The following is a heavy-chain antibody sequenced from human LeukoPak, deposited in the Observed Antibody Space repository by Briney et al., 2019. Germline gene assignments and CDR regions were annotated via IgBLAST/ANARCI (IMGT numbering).Heavy chain of an antibody. J-gene: IGHJ4*02. Sequence: ASVKVSCKASGYTFTGYYMHWVRQAPGQGLEWMGRINPNSGGTNYAQKFQGRVTMTRDTSISTAYMELSRLRSDDTAVYYCARELWELIAAAGTNFDYWGQGTLVTVSS. V-gene: IGHV1-2*02. D-gene: IGHD6-13*01. CDR3: ARELWELIAAAGTNFDY. CDR2: INPNSGGT. CDR1: GYTFTGYY.